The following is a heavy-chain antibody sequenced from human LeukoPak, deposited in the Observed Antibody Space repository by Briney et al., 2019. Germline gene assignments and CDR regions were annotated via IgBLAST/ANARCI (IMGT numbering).Heavy chain of an antibody. CDR1: GGSFSGYY. CDR2: INHSGST. Sequence: SETLSLTCAVYGGSFSGYYWSWIRQPPGKGLEWIGEINHSGSTNYNPSLKSRVTISVDTSKNQFSLKLTSVTAADTAVYYCARAHGDYSETDYWGQGTLVTVSS. CDR3: ARAHGDYSETDY. V-gene: IGHV4-34*01. D-gene: IGHD4-17*01. J-gene: IGHJ4*02.